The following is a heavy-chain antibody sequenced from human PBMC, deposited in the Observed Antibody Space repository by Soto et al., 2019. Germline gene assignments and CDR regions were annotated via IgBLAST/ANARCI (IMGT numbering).Heavy chain of an antibody. D-gene: IGHD3-22*01. CDR2: IKQDGSDK. CDR3: ARDLGSDYYDSSGPFDY. V-gene: IGHV3-7*01. J-gene: IGHJ4*02. Sequence: QPXGSLRLSCAASGXTFSSYWMSWVRQAPGKGLEWVANIKQDGSDKYYVDSVNGRFTISIYNAKNSLYLQMNSLRDEDTAVYYCARDLGSDYYDSSGPFDYWGQGTLCTVSS. CDR1: GXTFSSYW.